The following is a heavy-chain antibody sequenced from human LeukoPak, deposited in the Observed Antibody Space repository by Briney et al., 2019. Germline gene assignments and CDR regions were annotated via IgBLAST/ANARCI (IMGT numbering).Heavy chain of an antibody. CDR2: IYYSGST. Sequence: SETLSLTCTVSGGSISSYYWSWIRQPPGKGLEWIGYIYYSGSTNYNPPLKSRVTISVDTSKNQFSLKLSSVTAADTAVYYCAKLTQGYYDSSGYYYVGNSAFDIWGQGTMVTVSS. V-gene: IGHV4-59*01. CDR3: AKLTQGYYDSSGYYYVGNSAFDI. D-gene: IGHD3-22*01. J-gene: IGHJ3*02. CDR1: GGSISSYY.